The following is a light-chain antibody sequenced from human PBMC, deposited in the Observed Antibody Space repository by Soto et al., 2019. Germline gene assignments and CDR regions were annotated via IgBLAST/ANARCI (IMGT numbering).Light chain of an antibody. V-gene: IGKV3-11*01. CDR1: QSVGGS. CDR2: HTS. Sequence: ESVLTQSPGTLSLSPGERATLSCRASQSVGGSLAWYQQRPGQAPRLLVYHTSNRATGIPDRFSASGSGTDFTLTISSLEPEDFAVYYCQQHAHWPLTFGGGTKVDIK. CDR3: QQHAHWPLT. J-gene: IGKJ4*01.